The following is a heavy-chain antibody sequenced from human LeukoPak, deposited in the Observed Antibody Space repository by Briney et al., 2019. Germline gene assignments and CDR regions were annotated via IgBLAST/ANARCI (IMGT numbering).Heavy chain of an antibody. CDR1: GYTFTTYA. D-gene: IGHD1-26*01. Sequence: ASVKVSCKASGYTFTTYAMNWVRQAPGQGLEWMGWINTNTGNPTYAQGFTGRFVFSLDTSVSTAYLQISSLKAEDTAVYYCARANFRIDYYYMDVWGKGTTVTVSS. CDR2: INTNTGNP. CDR3: ARANFRIDYYYMDV. J-gene: IGHJ6*03. V-gene: IGHV7-4-1*02.